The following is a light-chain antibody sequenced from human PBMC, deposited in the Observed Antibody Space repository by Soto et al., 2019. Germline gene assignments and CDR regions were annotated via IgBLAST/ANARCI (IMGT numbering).Light chain of an antibody. J-gene: IGLJ1*01. Sequence: QSVLTQPASVSGSPGQSITISCTGTSSDVSNYIYVSWYQQYPGKAPKLIIYDVSSRPSGVSNRFSGSKSGNTASLTISGLQAEDEADYYCSSYTSSSTLYVFGTGTKLTVL. CDR3: SSYTSSSTLYV. CDR1: SSDVSNYIY. CDR2: DVS. V-gene: IGLV2-14*01.